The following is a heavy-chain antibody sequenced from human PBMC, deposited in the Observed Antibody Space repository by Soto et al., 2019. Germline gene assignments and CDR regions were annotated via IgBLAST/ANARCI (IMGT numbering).Heavy chain of an antibody. Sequence: QVQLVQSGAEVKKPGASVKVSCKASGYTFTSYYMHWVRQAPGQGLEWMGIINPSGGSTSYAQKFQGRVTMTRDTSTSTVYLELSSLRSEDTAVYYCASRAGSGSYLDYWGQGTLVTVSS. J-gene: IGHJ4*02. CDR2: INPSGGST. V-gene: IGHV1-46*03. CDR1: GYTFTSYY. CDR3: ASRAGSGSYLDY. D-gene: IGHD3-10*01.